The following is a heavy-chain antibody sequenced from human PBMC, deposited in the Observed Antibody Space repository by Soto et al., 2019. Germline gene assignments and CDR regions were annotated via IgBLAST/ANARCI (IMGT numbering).Heavy chain of an antibody. J-gene: IGHJ4*02. CDR3: ASELARGY. V-gene: IGHV3-74*03. Sequence: EVQLVESGGGLVQPGGSLRLSCAASGFTFSSYWMHWVRQVPGEGLVWVSRISGDGSTTMYADSVKGRFTISRDNAKNTLHLQMNSLRAEDTAVYYCASELARGYWGQGTLVTVSS. CDR1: GFTFSSYW. CDR2: ISGDGSTT. D-gene: IGHD3-3*02.